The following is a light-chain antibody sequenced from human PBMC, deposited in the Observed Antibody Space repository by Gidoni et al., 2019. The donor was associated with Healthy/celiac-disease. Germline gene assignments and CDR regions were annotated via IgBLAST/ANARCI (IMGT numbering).Light chain of an antibody. V-gene: IGKV3-15*01. CDR2: GAS. CDR3: QQYNNWPLFS. Sequence: ASQSVSSNLAWYQQKPGQAPRLLIYGASTRATGIPAKFSVSGSGTEFTLTISSLQSEDFAVYYCQQYNNWPLFSFGQGTKLEIK. CDR1: QSVSSN. J-gene: IGKJ2*03.